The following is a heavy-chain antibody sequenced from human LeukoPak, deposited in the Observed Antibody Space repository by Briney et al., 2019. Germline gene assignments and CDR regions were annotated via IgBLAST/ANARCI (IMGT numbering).Heavy chain of an antibody. V-gene: IGHV1-46*01. Sequence: GASVKVSCKASGYTFTSNYIHWVRQAPGQGLEWMGIINPSGGSTSYAQKFQGRVTMTRDTSTSTVYMELSSLRSEDTAVYYCAIPPESLRYFDWLYYWGQGTLVTVSS. D-gene: IGHD3-9*01. CDR2: INPSGGST. J-gene: IGHJ4*02. CDR1: GYTFTSNY. CDR3: AIPPESLRYFDWLYY.